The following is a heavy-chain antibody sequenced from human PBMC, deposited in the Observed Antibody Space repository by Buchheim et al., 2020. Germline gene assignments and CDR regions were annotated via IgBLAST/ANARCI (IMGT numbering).Heavy chain of an antibody. CDR2: INPNSGGT. CDR1: GYTFTGYY. V-gene: IGHV1-2*02. CDR3: AREDGRALRFLEWLGWFDP. D-gene: IGHD3-3*01. J-gene: IGHJ5*02. Sequence: QVQLVQSGAEVKKPGASVKVSCKASGYTFTGYYMHWVRQAPGQGLEWMGWINPNSGGTNYAQKFQGRVTMTRDTSISTAYMELSRLRSDDTAVYYCAREDGRALRFLEWLGWFDPWGQGTLVTVSS.